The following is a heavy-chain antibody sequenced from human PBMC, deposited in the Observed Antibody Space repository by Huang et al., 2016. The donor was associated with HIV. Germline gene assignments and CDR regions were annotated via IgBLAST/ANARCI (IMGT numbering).Heavy chain of an antibody. D-gene: IGHD1-26*01. J-gene: IGHJ4*02. CDR1: GFTFNKFD. CDR2: ISYDGSSK. CDR3: AKDGRGSGTYYDYFEY. V-gene: IGHV3-30*18. Sequence: QVQLVESGGGVVQPGRSLRLSCAAFGFTFNKFDMHWVRQAPGKWREWVAIISYDGSSKYHADSVKGRFTISRDNSKNTVYLQMNSLRVEDTAVYYCAKDGRGSGTYYDYFEYWGQGTLVTVSS.